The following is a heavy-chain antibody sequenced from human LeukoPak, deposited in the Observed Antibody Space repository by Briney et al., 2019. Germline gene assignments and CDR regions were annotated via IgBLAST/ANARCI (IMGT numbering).Heavy chain of an antibody. CDR1: GYTFTSYW. CDR3: ARHDSGSFSSSSYYSYAMDV. Sequence: GESLKISCKGSGYTFTSYWIGWVRQMPGKGLEWMGIIYPGDSDTRYSPSFQGQVTISADKSISTAYLQWSSLKASDTAMYYCARHDSGSFSSSSYYSYAMDVWGQGTTVTVSS. D-gene: IGHD1-26*01. CDR2: IYPGDSDT. J-gene: IGHJ6*02. V-gene: IGHV5-51*01.